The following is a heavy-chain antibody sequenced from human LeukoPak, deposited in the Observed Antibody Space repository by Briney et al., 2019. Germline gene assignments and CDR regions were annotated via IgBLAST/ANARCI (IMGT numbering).Heavy chain of an antibody. D-gene: IGHD6-13*01. CDR3: ASSSLTGGSTYYFDY. Sequence: GASVKVSCKASGGTFSSYAISWVRQAPGQGLEWMGGIIPIFGTANHAQKFQGRVTITADESTSTAYMELSSLRSEDTAVYYCASSSLTGGSTYYFDYWGQGTLVTVSS. CDR2: IIPIFGTA. V-gene: IGHV1-69*13. J-gene: IGHJ4*02. CDR1: GGTFSSYA.